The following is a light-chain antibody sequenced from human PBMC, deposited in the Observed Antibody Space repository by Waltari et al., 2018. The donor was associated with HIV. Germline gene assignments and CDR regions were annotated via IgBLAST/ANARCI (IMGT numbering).Light chain of an antibody. CDR3: QQYDSYPWT. J-gene: IGKJ1*01. V-gene: IGKV1-5*03. CDR2: KAS. Sequence: DIQLTQSPSPLSAPVGDGVTISCRASQNIRNWLAWYQQKPGKAPKLLIYKASSLESGVPSRFSGSGSGTEFTLTLSSLQPEDFATYYCQQYDSYPWTFGPGTKVEIK. CDR1: QNIRNW.